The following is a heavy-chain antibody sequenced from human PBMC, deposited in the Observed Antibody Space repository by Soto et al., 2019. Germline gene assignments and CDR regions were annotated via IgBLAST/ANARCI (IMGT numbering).Heavy chain of an antibody. D-gene: IGHD3-22*01. J-gene: IGHJ4*02. CDR2: VDTAGDT. CDR1: GFTFSSYD. Sequence: VGSLRLSCAASGFTFSSYDMHWVRQTTGKGLEWVSAVDTAGDTYYPGSVKGRFSISREDAKNSVYLQMNSLRAGDTAVYYCARGRIGYDSSGTSFDYWGQGTLVTVSS. V-gene: IGHV3-13*01. CDR3: ARGRIGYDSSGTSFDY.